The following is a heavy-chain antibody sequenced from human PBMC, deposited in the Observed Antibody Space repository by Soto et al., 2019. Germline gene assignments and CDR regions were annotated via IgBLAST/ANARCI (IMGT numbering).Heavy chain of an antibody. V-gene: IGHV5-51*01. J-gene: IGHJ6*02. D-gene: IGHD4-17*01. CDR3: ARQDYGDYHQTGPYYYYGMDV. Sequence: GESLKISCKGSGYSFTSYWIGWVRQMPGKGLEWMGIIYPGDSDTRYSPSFQGRVTISADKSISTAYLQWSSLKASDTAMYYCARQDYGDYHQTGPYYYYGMDVWGQGTTVTVSS. CDR2: IYPGDSDT. CDR1: GYSFTSYW.